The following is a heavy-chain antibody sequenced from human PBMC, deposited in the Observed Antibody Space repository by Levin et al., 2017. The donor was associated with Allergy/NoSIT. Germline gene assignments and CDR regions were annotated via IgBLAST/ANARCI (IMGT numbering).Heavy chain of an antibody. Sequence: GGSLRLSCAASGFTFSAYWMHWVRQAPGKGLVWLSRINNDGSHTNYADAVRGRVTISRDNAKNVHYLEVSRLSAEDTAIYYCARGDYGGKWPHYDYYGLDVWGQGTAVIVSS. CDR2: INNDGSHT. J-gene: IGHJ6*02. CDR1: GFTFSAYW. CDR3: ARGDYGGKWPHYDYYGLDV. V-gene: IGHV3-74*01. D-gene: IGHD4-23*01.